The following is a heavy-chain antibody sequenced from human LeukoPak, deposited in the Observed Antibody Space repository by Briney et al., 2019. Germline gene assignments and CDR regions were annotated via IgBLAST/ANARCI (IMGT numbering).Heavy chain of an antibody. CDR1: GYIFTNLG. J-gene: IGHJ4*02. CDR3: AREGLGSRLWFGELLYRRAAAFDY. D-gene: IGHD3-10*01. Sequence: GASVKVSCKASGYIFTNLGISWVRQAPGQGLEWMGWISPYNGKTNYTQKLQGRVTMTADRSTSTAYMELSSLRSEDTAVYYCAREGLGSRLWFGELLYRRAAAFDYWGQGTLVTVSS. V-gene: IGHV1-18*01. CDR2: ISPYNGKT.